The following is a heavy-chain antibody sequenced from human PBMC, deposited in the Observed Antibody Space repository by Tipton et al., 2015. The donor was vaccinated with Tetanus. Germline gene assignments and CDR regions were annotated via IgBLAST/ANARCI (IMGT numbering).Heavy chain of an antibody. CDR2: VYPGDSDT. J-gene: IGHJ4*02. D-gene: IGHD2-8*01. Sequence: WIRQAPGKGLEWIGSVYPGDSDTRYSPSFQGQVTISVDKSINTAYLQWSSLKASDTSMFYCARAHCTDGVCNFDFWGQGALVTVAS. V-gene: IGHV5-51*01. CDR3: ARAHCTDGVCNFDF.